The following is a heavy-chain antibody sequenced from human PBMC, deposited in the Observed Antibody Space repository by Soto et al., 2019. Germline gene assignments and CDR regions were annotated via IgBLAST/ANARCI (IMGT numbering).Heavy chain of an antibody. CDR3: AREGVPSVTTGDY. CDR2: IYYTGTT. CDR1: GVSVSSGLYY. V-gene: IGHV4-31*03. D-gene: IGHD4-17*01. J-gene: IGHJ4*02. Sequence: QVQLQESGPGLVKPSQTLSLTCTVSGVSVSSGLYYWSWIRQLPGGGLEWIGYIYYTGTTDYNPSLKSRVSISVDTSKNQFYLKLNSVTAADTAVYYCAREGVPSVTTGDYWGQGTLVTVSS.